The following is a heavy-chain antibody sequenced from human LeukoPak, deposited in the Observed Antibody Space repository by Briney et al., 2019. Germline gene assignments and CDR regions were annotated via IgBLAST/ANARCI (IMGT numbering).Heavy chain of an antibody. D-gene: IGHD3-22*01. CDR1: GFTFSNAW. CDR2: IRSNSDGGTT. Sequence: GGSLRLSCATSGFTFSNAWMNWVRQAPGKGLEWVGRIRSNSDGGTTDYAAPVKGRFTISRDDSKNTLYLQMNSLKTEDTAVYYCTTDRTTYYDSSWYDYWGQGTLVTVSS. J-gene: IGHJ4*02. V-gene: IGHV3-15*07. CDR3: TTDRTTYYDSSWYDY.